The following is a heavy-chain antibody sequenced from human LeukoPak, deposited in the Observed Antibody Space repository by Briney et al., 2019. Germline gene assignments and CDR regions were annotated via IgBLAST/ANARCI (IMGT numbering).Heavy chain of an antibody. J-gene: IGHJ4*02. V-gene: IGHV3-30-3*01. CDR3: ARDRRDGKNLAYHFDF. Sequence: AGGSLRLSCAASGFTFSSYATHWVRQAPGKGLEWVAVMSYDGTSEYYADSVRGRFTISRDHSQNMLHLQMNSLRDEDTALYYCARDRRDGKNLAYHFDFWGQGTLVTVSS. D-gene: IGHD5-24*01. CDR1: GFTFSSYA. CDR2: MSYDGTSE.